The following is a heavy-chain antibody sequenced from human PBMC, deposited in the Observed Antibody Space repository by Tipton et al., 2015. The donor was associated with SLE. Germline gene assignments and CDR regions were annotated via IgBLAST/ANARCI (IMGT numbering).Heavy chain of an antibody. CDR3: ARGNPSLFDY. CDR2: INHSGST. CDR1: GGSISSYY. J-gene: IGHJ4*02. V-gene: IGHV4-34*01. D-gene: IGHD1-14*01. Sequence: LRLSCTVSGGSISSYYWSWIRQPPGKGLEWIGEINHSGSTNYNPSLKSRVTISVDTSKNQFSLKLSSVTAADTAVYYCARGNPSLFDYWGQGTLVTVSS.